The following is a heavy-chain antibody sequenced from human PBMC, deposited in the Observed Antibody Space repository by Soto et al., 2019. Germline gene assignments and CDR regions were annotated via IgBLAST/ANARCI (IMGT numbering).Heavy chain of an antibody. J-gene: IGHJ4*02. CDR2: IYSGGDT. CDR3: TRVQVTTRTTWRLFDY. Sequence: PGGSLRLSCTASGFTVSDYYMTWVRQAPGKGPEWVSVIYSGGDTYYADSVKGRFTISRDDSKNTLYLQMNSLRGEDTAVYYCTRVQVTTRTTWRLFDYWGQGTLVTVSS. D-gene: IGHD1-1*01. V-gene: IGHV3-66*01. CDR1: GFTVSDYY.